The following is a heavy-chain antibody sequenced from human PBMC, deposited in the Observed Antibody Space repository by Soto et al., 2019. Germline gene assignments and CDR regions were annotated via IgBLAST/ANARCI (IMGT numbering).Heavy chain of an antibody. V-gene: IGHV1-46*01. J-gene: IGHJ3*02. CDR3: AREKQLWNAFEI. CDR2: INPSGGST. CDR1: GYTFTSYY. Sequence: VASVKVSSKASGYTFTSYYMHWVRQAPGQGLERIGLINPSGGSTSYAQKFQVTVTMTRVTSTSTVYIELRSLRFEDTAVYYCAREKQLWNAFEILGQGTMVTASS. D-gene: IGHD6-13*01.